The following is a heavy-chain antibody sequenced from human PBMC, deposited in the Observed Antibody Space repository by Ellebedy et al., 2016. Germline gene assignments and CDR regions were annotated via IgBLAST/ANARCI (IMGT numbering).Heavy chain of an antibody. J-gene: IGHJ4*02. D-gene: IGHD5-18*01. CDR2: IYYSGRA. CDR1: GGSVSTSNYY. Sequence: SETLSLTCTVSGGSVSTSNYYWGWIRQPPGKGLECIGSIYYSGRAYYNPSLKSRVTISVDTSKNQFSLKLSSVTAADTAVYYCARGYSYGYCFDYWGQGTLVTVSS. V-gene: IGHV4-39*01. CDR3: ARGYSYGYCFDY.